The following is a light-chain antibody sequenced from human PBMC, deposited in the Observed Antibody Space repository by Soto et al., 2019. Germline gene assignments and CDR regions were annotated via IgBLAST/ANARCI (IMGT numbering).Light chain of an antibody. Sequence: QSVLPQPPSASGTPGQRVTISCSGSSSNLGRNFVYWYQQLPGTAPKLLIYKNNQRPSGVPDRFSGSKSGPSASLAISGLRSEDEADYYCATWDARLSAWVFGGGTKVNVL. CDR2: KNN. V-gene: IGLV1-47*01. CDR1: SSNLGRNF. J-gene: IGLJ3*02. CDR3: ATWDARLSAWV.